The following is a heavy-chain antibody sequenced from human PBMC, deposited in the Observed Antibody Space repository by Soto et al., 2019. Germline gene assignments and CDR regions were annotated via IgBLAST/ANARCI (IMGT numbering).Heavy chain of an antibody. CDR1: GGSISGINW. CDR2: INHSGST. D-gene: IGHD3-22*01. CDR3: ARGGNYYDSSGYQAY. J-gene: IGHJ4*02. Sequence: PSETLSLTCTVSGGSISGINWWYWVRQPPGKGLEWIGEINHSGSTNYNPSLKSRVTISVDTSKNQFSLKLSSVTAADTAVYYCARGGNYYDSSGYQAYWGQGTLVTVSS. V-gene: IGHV4-4*02.